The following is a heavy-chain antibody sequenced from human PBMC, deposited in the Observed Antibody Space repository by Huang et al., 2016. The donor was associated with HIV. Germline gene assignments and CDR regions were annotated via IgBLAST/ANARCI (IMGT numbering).Heavy chain of an antibody. J-gene: IGHJ4*02. Sequence: QVQLVQSGSELKKPGASVKVSCKASGYPFTSYTINWVRQAPGQGLEWMGWINTNTVNPTYAPGFTGRFVFSLDTSVSTAYLQISSLKAEDTAVYYCLIILVRGLIDAVDYWGQGTLVTVSS. CDR1: GYPFTSYT. V-gene: IGHV7-4-1*02. D-gene: IGHD3-10*01. CDR3: LIILVRGLIDAVDY. CDR2: INTNTVNP.